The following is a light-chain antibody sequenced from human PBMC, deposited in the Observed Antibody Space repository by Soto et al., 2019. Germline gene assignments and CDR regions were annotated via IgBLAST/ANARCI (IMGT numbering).Light chain of an antibody. Sequence: QSALTQPASVSGSPGQSITISCTGTSSDVGGYNYVSWYQQHPGKAPKLMIYEVSNRPSGVSNRFSGSKSGNTASLTISGLRSEDEADYYCAAWDDSLSGLVFGTGTKLTVL. CDR3: AAWDDSLSGLV. J-gene: IGLJ1*01. CDR1: SSDVGGYNY. V-gene: IGLV2-14*01. CDR2: EVS.